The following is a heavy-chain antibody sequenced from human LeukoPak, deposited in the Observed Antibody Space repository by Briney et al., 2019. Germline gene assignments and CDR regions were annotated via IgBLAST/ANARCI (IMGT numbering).Heavy chain of an antibody. CDR1: GFTFDDYA. CDR2: ISWDGGST. CDR3: AKDMDYYGSGVGNFDY. J-gene: IGHJ4*02. Sequence: AGGSRRLSCAASGFTFDDYAMHWVRQAPGKGLEWVSLISWDGGSTYYADSVKGRFTISRDNSKNSLYLQMNSLRAEDTALYYCAKDMDYYGSGVGNFDYWGQGTLVTVSS. V-gene: IGHV3-43D*03. D-gene: IGHD3-10*01.